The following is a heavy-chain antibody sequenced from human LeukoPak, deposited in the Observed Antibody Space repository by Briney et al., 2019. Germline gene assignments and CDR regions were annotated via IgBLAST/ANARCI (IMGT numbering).Heavy chain of an antibody. Sequence: GGSLRLSCAASGFTFSTYSMHWVRQAPGKGLEWVAVISYDGNNKYYADSVKGRFTISGDNSKNTLYLQINSLRTEDTAMYYCARDQVGDWGQGTLVIVSS. CDR3: ARDQVGD. D-gene: IGHD3-10*01. CDR1: GFTFSTYS. CDR2: ISYDGNNK. J-gene: IGHJ4*02. V-gene: IGHV3-30*03.